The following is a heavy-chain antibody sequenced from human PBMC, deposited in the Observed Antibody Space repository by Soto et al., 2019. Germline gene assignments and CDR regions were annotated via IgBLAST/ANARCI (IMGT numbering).Heavy chain of an antibody. J-gene: IGHJ6*02. CDR1: GFTFSGYG. Sequence: PGGSLRLSCAASGFTFSGYGMHWVRQAPGKGLEWVAVISYDGSNKYYADSVKGRFTISRDNSKNTLYLQMNSLRAEDTAVYYCAXFPSRAYYDSSGGITDVWGQGTTVTVSS. CDR3: AXFPSRAYYDSSGGITDV. D-gene: IGHD3-22*01. CDR2: ISYDGSNK. V-gene: IGHV3-30*18.